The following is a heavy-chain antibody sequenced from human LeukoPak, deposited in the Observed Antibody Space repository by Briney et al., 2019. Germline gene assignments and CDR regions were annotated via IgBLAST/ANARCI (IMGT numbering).Heavy chain of an antibody. Sequence: GESLKISCNGSRXGFPNYWIGWLRQMPGKGLEWMGIIYPADSDARYSPSFQGQVTLSADKSISTAYLQWSSLKASDTAMYYCARSSGSGWSFFDYWGQGTLVTVSS. V-gene: IGHV5-51*01. CDR3: ARSSGSGWSFFDY. CDR2: IYPADSDA. J-gene: IGHJ4*02. CDR1: RXGFPNYW. D-gene: IGHD6-19*01.